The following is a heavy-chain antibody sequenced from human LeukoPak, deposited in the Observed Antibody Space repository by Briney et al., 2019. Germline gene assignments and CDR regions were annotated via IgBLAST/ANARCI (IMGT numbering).Heavy chain of an antibody. J-gene: IGHJ4*02. CDR2: IYYSGST. CDR1: GGSISSSSYY. Sequence: SETLSLTCTVSGGSISSSSYYWGWIRQPPGKGLEWIGSIYYSGSTYYNPSLKSRVTISVDTSKNQFSLKLSSVTAADTAVYYCARRPGYSYAFDYWGQGTLVTVSS. D-gene: IGHD5-18*01. V-gene: IGHV4-39*01. CDR3: ARRPGYSYAFDY.